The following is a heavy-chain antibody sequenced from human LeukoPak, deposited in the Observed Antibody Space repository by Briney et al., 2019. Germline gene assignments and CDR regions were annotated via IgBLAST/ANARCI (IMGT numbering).Heavy chain of an antibody. J-gene: IGHJ4*02. CDR1: GFTFSSYA. Sequence: PGGSLRLSCAASGFTFSSYAMHWVRQAPGKGLEWVAVISYDGSNKYYADSVKGRFTISRDNPKNTLYLQMNSLRAEDTAVYYCARGVSYGDYSDYWGQGTLVTVSS. CDR3: ARGVSYGDYSDY. V-gene: IGHV3-30-3*01. CDR2: ISYDGSNK. D-gene: IGHD4-17*01.